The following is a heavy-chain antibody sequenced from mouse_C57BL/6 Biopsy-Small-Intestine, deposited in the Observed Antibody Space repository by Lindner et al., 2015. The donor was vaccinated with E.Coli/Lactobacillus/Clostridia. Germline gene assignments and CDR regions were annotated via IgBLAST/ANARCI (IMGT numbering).Heavy chain of an antibody. Sequence: VQLQESGPELVKPGASVKISCEASGYTVTDYYINWVKQRPGQGLEWIGWIYPGSGNTKYNEKFKVKATLTVDTSSTTAYMQLSSLTSEDSAVYFCARGNLWYFDFWGAGTTVTVSS. CDR1: GYTVTDYY. CDR2: IYPGSGNT. CDR3: ARGNLWYFDF. J-gene: IGHJ1*01. V-gene: IGHV1-84*01.